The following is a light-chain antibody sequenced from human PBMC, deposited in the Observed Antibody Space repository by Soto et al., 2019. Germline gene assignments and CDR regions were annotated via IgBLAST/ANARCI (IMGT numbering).Light chain of an antibody. CDR3: QQYTNWPYT. CDR1: QALGNN. CDR2: DAS. Sequence: EIVMMQSPATLSVSPRERATLSCRASQALGNNLAWYQHKPGQAPRLLIYDASTRATGVPVRFSGSGSETEFTLSISSLQSDDLAVYYCQQYTNWPYTFGQGTKLEIK. J-gene: IGKJ2*01. V-gene: IGKV3-15*01.